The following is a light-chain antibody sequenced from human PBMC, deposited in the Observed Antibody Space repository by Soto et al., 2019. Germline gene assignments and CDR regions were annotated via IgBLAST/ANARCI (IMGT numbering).Light chain of an antibody. CDR1: QSVSSTY. J-gene: IGKJ1*01. CDR2: GAS. V-gene: IGKV3-20*01. Sequence: EIVLTQSPGTLSLSPGERATLSCRASQSVSSTYLAWYQQRPGQAPRLLIYGASSRATGIPDRFGGSGSGTDFTLTITRLEPEDFAVYYCLQYRTSPWTFGQGTKVDIK. CDR3: LQYRTSPWT.